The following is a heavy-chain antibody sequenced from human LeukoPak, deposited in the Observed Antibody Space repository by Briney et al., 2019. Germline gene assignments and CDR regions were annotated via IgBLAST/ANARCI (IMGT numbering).Heavy chain of an antibody. CDR1: GYSFTSYW. CDR2: IYPGDSDT. D-gene: IGHD3-22*01. CDR3: ARLGSDYYDSSGYYYELGY. V-gene: IGHV5-51*01. J-gene: IGHJ4*02. Sequence: GESLKISCKGSGYSFTSYWIGWVRQMPGKGLVWMGIIYPGDSDTRYSPSFQGQVTISADKSISTAYLQWSSLKASDTAMYYCARLGSDYYDSSGYYYELGYWGQGTLVTVSS.